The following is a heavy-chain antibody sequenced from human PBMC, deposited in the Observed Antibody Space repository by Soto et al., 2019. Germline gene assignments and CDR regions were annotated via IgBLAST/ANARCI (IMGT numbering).Heavy chain of an antibody. V-gene: IGHV1-18*04. Sequence: GASVKVSCKASGYTFTSYGISWVRQAPGQGLEWMGWISAYNGNTNYAQKLQGRVTTTTDTSTSTAYMELRSLRSDDTAVYYCARTWIQLWLRWFDPWGQGTLVTVSS. CDR3: ARTWIQLWLRWFDP. CDR2: ISAYNGNT. J-gene: IGHJ5*02. CDR1: GYTFTSYG. D-gene: IGHD5-18*01.